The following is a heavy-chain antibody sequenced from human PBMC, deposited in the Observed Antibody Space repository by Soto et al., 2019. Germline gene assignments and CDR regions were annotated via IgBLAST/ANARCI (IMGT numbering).Heavy chain of an antibody. J-gene: IGHJ5*02. Sequence: PGGSLRLSCAASGSTFGTTDMSWVRQAPGEGLEWVSTIDGSGGITYYADSVKGRFTISRDNSRNTVYLQVNSLRGDDTALYYCVKNSGWFNTWGQGALVTVSS. CDR3: VKNSGWFNT. V-gene: IGHV3-23*01. D-gene: IGHD3-10*01. CDR1: GSTFGTTD. CDR2: IDGSGGIT.